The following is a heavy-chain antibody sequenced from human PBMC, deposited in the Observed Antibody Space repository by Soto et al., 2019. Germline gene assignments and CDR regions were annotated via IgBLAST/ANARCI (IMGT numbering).Heavy chain of an antibody. Sequence: PGGSLRLSCATSGFTFSDYYMSWIRQAPGKGLEWVSYIGTRGNTKYYADSVRGRFTISRDNAKNSLYLQMNSVRADDTAVYYCARDGTEYYGEYYDYWGQGIPVTVSS. J-gene: IGHJ4*02. D-gene: IGHD4-17*01. CDR1: GFTFSDYY. CDR2: IGTRGNTK. CDR3: ARDGTEYYGEYYDY. V-gene: IGHV3-11*01.